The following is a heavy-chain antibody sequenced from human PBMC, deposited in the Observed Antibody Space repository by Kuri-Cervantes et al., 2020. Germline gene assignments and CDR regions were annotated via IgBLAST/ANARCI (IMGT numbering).Heavy chain of an antibody. V-gene: IGHV1-2*02. Sequence: ASVKVSCKASGYTFNGNYMHWVRQAPGQGLEWMGWINPNSGGTNYAQKFQGRVTMTRDTSISTTYMELSSLRSEDTAVYYCARSIVLMVYAMGYWGQGTLVTVSS. D-gene: IGHD2-8*01. CDR3: ARSIVLMVYAMGY. CDR2: INPNSGGT. J-gene: IGHJ4*02. CDR1: GYTFNGNY.